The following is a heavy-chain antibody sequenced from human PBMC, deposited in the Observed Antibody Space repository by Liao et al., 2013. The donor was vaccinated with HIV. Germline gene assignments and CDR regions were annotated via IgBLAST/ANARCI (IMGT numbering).Heavy chain of an antibody. CDR3: AKNTGSWHIFDY. J-gene: IGHJ4*02. Sequence: QVQLQESGPGLVKPSQTLSLTCTVSGGSISSGSYYWSWIRQPAGKGLEWIGRIYTSGSTNYNPSLKSRVTISIDTSKNQFSLKLSSVTAADTAVYYCAKNTGSWHIFDYWGQGILVTVSS. D-gene: IGHD2-8*02. CDR2: IYTSGST. CDR1: GGSISSGSYY. V-gene: IGHV4-61*02.